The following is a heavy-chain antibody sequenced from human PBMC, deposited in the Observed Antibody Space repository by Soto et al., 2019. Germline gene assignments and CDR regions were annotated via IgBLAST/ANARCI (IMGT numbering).Heavy chain of an antibody. D-gene: IGHD2-2*02. Sequence: SLRLSCVGSGFTFSTYSINWVRQAPGKGLEWVSSISSRSDIYYADSVKGRFTISRDNAKNSVSLQMNSLRAEDTAVYYCAREYTAWPLAYGLDVWGQGTTVTVSS. CDR1: GFTFSTYS. CDR3: AREYTAWPLAYGLDV. CDR2: ISSRSDI. V-gene: IGHV3-21*01. J-gene: IGHJ6*02.